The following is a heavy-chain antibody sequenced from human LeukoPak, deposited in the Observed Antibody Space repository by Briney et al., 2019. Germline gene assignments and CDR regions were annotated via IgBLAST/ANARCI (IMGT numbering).Heavy chain of an antibody. CDR3: ARDRGNDYNSYFFDY. J-gene: IGHJ4*02. V-gene: IGHV3-7*01. CDR1: GFTFSLFG. Sequence: GGSLRLSCSASGFTFSLFGMNWVRQAPGKGLEWVANIKQDGREKYYVDSVKGRFTISRDNAKNSLYLQMNSLRAEDTAVYYCARDRGNDYNSYFFDYWGQGILVTVSS. D-gene: IGHD5-24*01. CDR2: IKQDGREK.